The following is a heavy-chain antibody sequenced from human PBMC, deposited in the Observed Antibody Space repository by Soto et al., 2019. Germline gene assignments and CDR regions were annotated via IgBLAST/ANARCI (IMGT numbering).Heavy chain of an antibody. J-gene: IGHJ4*02. Sequence: QVQLQESGPGLVKPSGTLSLTCAVSGGSISSNNWWSWVRQPPGKGLEWIGEIYHSGSSNYNPSLESRVTMSVDKSKNQFSLNLTSVTAADTAVYFCARESIDDGSDYRWGQGTLVTVSS. CDR3: ARESIDDGSDYR. CDR1: GGSISSNNW. D-gene: IGHD3-22*01. CDR2: IYHSGSS. V-gene: IGHV4-4*02.